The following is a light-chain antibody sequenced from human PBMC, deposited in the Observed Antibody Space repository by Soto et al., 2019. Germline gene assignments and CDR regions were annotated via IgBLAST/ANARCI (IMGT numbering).Light chain of an antibody. CDR2: EVT. CDR3: CSYAGSSTYV. J-gene: IGLJ1*01. Sequence: QSVLTQPASVSGSPGQSITISCTGTSSVVGSYNLVSWYQQHPGKAPKLMIYEVTKRPAGVSNRFSGSKSVNTASLTISGLQAEDEADYYCCSYAGSSTYVFGTGTKVTVL. V-gene: IGLV2-23*02. CDR1: SSVVGSYNL.